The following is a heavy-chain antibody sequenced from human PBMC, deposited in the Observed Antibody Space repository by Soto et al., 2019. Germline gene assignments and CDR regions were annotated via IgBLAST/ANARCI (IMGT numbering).Heavy chain of an antibody. CDR1: GGSISSGGYY. V-gene: IGHV4-31*03. Sequence: SETLSLTCTVSGGSISSGGYYWSWIRQHPGKGLEWIGYIYYSGSTYYNPSLKSRVTISVDTSKNQFSLKLSSGTAADTAVYYCSRTNYYDSSGYWEPDAFDIWGQGTMVNVSS. J-gene: IGHJ3*02. CDR2: IYYSGST. CDR3: SRTNYYDSSGYWEPDAFDI. D-gene: IGHD3-22*01.